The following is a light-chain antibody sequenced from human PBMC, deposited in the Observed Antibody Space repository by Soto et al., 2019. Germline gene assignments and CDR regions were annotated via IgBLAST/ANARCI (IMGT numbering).Light chain of an antibody. CDR2: GAS. Sequence: EIVMTQSPATLSVSPGGRATLSCRASQSVSSTLAWYQQKPGQAPRLLIYGASTRATGFPARFSGSVSGTEFPRTISSLQSEDFAVYYCQQYKNWPLTFGGGTRVEIK. CDR3: QQYKNWPLT. J-gene: IGKJ4*01. V-gene: IGKV3-15*01. CDR1: QSVSST.